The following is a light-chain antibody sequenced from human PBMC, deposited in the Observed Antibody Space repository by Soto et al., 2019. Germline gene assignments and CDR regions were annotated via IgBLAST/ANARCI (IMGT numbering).Light chain of an antibody. CDR3: QQYGSSRWT. CDR1: QSVSSSY. CDR2: GAS. V-gene: IGKV3-20*01. J-gene: IGKJ1*01. Sequence: EIVLTQSPGTLSLSPGERATLSCRASQSVSSSYLAWYQQKPGQAPRLLIYGASSRATGIPDRFSGSGSGTDFALTIRRLEPEDFVVYYCQQYGSSRWTFGQGTKLEIK.